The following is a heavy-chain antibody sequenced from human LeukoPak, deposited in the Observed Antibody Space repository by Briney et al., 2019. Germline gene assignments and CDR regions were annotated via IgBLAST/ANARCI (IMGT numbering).Heavy chain of an antibody. Sequence: PSETLSLTCAVYGGSFSGYYWSWIRQPPGKGLEWIGEINHSGSTNYNPSLKSRVTISVDTSKNQFSLKLSSVTAADTAVYYCARAGYGDHLLDYWGQGTLVTVSS. CDR2: INHSGST. V-gene: IGHV4-34*01. D-gene: IGHD4-17*01. CDR3: ARAGYGDHLLDY. J-gene: IGHJ4*02. CDR1: GGSFSGYY.